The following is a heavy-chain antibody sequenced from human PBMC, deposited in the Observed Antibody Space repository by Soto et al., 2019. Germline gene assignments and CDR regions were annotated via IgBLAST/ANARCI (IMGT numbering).Heavy chain of an antibody. CDR1: GYTFTGYY. D-gene: IGHD2-2*02. Sequence: ASVKVSCKASGYTFTGYYMHWVRQAPGQGLEWMGWINHNSGGTNYAQKFQGRVTMTRDTSISTAYMELSRLRSDDTAVYYCARGVPGYCSSTSCYTDYYYYGMDVWGQGTTVTVSS. CDR2: INHNSGGT. CDR3: ARGVPGYCSSTSCYTDYYYYGMDV. J-gene: IGHJ6*02. V-gene: IGHV1-2*02.